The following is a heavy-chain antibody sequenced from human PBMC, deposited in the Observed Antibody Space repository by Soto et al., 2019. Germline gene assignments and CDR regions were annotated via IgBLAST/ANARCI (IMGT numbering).Heavy chain of an antibody. CDR2: INPSGGST. Sequence: GASVKVSCKASGYTFTSYYIHWVRQAPGQGLEWMGIINPSGGSTSYAQKFQGRVTTTRDTSTSTVYMEVSGLRSEDTAVYYCARDQEPSTLYYDYYYMDGWGKGTTVTVAS. CDR3: ARDQEPSTLYYDYYYMDG. J-gene: IGHJ6*03. CDR1: GYTFTSYY. V-gene: IGHV1-46*03.